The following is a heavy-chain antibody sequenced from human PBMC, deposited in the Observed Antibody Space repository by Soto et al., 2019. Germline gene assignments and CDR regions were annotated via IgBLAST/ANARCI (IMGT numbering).Heavy chain of an antibody. D-gene: IGHD6-19*01. V-gene: IGHV4-39*01. CDR2: IYYSWST. CDR3: ARKYSAGWSHYFDY. Sequence: PSXTLSLSPFISGGCVTGYYWCWVRQPRRKGLEWIGSIYYSWSTYYNPSLTSRVTISVDTSKIQFYLKLDSVTAADTDVYYCARKYSAGWSHYFDYWGQGTLVTVSS. CDR1: GGCVTGYY. J-gene: IGHJ4*02.